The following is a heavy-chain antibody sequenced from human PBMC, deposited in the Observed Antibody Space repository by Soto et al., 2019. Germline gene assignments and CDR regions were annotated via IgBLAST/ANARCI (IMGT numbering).Heavy chain of an antibody. J-gene: IGHJ5*02. CDR3: ARVMSNGHSDL. V-gene: IGHV1-8*02. CDR2: MNPKRGNT. Sequence: QVQLVQSGAEVKKPGASVTVSCKASADTFPDYVINWVRQASGQGLEWMGWMNPKRGNTGYAQKFQDRVTMTRNTSIGTAYMDLSSLGSDDTAVYYCARVMSNGHSDLWGQGTLVTVSS. CDR1: ADTFPDYV. D-gene: IGHD2-8*01.